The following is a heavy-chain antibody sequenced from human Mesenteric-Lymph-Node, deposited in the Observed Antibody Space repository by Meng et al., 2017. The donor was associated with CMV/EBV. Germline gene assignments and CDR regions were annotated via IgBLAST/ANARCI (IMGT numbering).Heavy chain of an antibody. J-gene: IGHJ4*02. CDR1: GGSISSSNW. D-gene: IGHD4-17*01. Sequence: CAVSGGSISSSNWWSWVRQPPGKGLEWIGEIYHSGSTNYNPSLKSRVTISVDTSKNQFSLKLSSVTAADTAVYYCARGGGGYGDYSDYWGQGTLVTVSS. CDR3: ARGGGGYGDYSDY. V-gene: IGHV4-4*02. CDR2: IYHSGST.